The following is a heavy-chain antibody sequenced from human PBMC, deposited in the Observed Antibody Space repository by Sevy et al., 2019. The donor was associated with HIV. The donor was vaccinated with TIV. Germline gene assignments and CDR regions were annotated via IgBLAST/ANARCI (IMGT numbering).Heavy chain of an antibody. J-gene: IGHJ6*02. CDR2: ISGSGGDT. CDR3: AKDAYYYASSGYSMSQWYYGMDV. D-gene: IGHD3-22*01. CDR1: GFTFSTYA. Sequence: GGSLRLSCAASGFTFSTYAMSWVRQAPGKGLEWVSDISGSGGDTYYADSVKGRFTISRDNSKNTLYLQMNSLRAEDTAVYYCAKDAYYYASSGYSMSQWYYGMDVWGQGTTVTVSS. V-gene: IGHV3-23*01.